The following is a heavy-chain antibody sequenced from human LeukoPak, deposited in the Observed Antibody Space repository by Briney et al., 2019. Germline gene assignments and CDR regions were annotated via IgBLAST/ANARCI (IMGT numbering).Heavy chain of an antibody. CDR2: ISAYNGNT. CDR1: GYTFTSYG. CDR3: ARVYCSGGSCYPRWFDP. D-gene: IGHD2-15*01. Sequence: ASVKVSCKASGYTFTSYGISWVRQAPGQGLEWMGWISAYNGNTNYAQKLQGRVTMTTDTSTSTAYMELRSLRSDDTAVYYCARVYCSGGSCYPRWFDPWGQGTLVTVSS. J-gene: IGHJ5*02. V-gene: IGHV1-18*01.